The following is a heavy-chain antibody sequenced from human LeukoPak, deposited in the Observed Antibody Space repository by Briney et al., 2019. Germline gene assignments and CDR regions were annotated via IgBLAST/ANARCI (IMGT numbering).Heavy chain of an antibody. CDR2: INHSGST. Sequence: SETLSLTCAVYGGSFSGYYWSWIRQPPGKGQEWIGEINHSGSTNYNPSLKSRVTISVDTSKNQFSLKLSSVTAADTAVYYCAIKRAPGATYNYWGQGTLVTVSS. J-gene: IGHJ4*02. CDR1: GGSFSGYY. V-gene: IGHV4-34*01. D-gene: IGHD5-12*01. CDR3: AIKRAPGATYNY.